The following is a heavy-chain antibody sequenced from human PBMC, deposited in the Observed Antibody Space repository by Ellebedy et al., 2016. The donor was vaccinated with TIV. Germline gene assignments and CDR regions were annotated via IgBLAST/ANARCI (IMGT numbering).Heavy chain of an antibody. CDR1: GFTXLDYG. CDR3: AKFPYYYDSSGNQN. D-gene: IGHD3-22*01. CDR2: MRYDGSNK. J-gene: IGHJ4*02. Sequence: GESLKISCAASGFTXLDYGLXWVRXAPGKGXEWVAFMRYDGSNKYYADSVKGRLTISRDNSKNTLYLRMNSLRAEDTAVYYCAKFPYYYDSSGNQNWGQGTLVTVSS. V-gene: IGHV3-30*02.